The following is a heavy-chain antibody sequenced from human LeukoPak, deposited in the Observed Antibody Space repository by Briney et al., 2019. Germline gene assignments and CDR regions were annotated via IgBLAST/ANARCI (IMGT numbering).Heavy chain of an antibody. J-gene: IGHJ4*02. CDR3: ASRSSSWYPYYFDY. D-gene: IGHD6-13*01. Sequence: SETLSLTCSVSVDCIRSYFWSWIRQPAGKGLEWIGRIYTSGSTNYNPSLKSRVTMSLDTFKNQFSLKLSSVTAAETDAYYCASRSSSWYPYYFDYWGQGTLVTVSS. CDR1: VDCIRSYF. CDR2: IYTSGST. V-gene: IGHV4-4*07.